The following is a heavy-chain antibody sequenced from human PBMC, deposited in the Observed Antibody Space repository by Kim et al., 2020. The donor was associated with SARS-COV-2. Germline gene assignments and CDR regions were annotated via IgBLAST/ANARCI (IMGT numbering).Heavy chain of an antibody. V-gene: IGHV4-31*02. D-gene: IGHD2-21*01. J-gene: IGHJ4*02. CDR3: ARVVGGDYFDY. CDR2: T. Sequence: TYCTPSLKSRVTISVDTSKNQFSLKLSSVTAADTAVYYCARVVGGDYFDYWGQGTLVTVSS.